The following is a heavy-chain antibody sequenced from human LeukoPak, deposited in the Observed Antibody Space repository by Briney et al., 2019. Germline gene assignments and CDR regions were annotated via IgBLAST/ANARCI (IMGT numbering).Heavy chain of an antibody. CDR1: GFNFDTYY. Sequence: GSLRLSCAASGFNFDTYYMGWVRQAPGKGLEWVSSISDTSTGTFYADSLKGRFTISRDNAKNSLYLQMLSLRAGDTGVYYCARADDSEEGFDFWGQGTLVTVSS. D-gene: IGHD3-16*01. CDR2: ISDTSTGT. CDR3: ARADDSEEGFDF. J-gene: IGHJ4*02. V-gene: IGHV3-21*01.